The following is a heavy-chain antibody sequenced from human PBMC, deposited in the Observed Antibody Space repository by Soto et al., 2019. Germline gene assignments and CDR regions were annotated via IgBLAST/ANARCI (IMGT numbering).Heavy chain of an antibody. V-gene: IGHV1-18*04. D-gene: IGHD2-2*01. Sequence: ASVKVSCKASAYTFTSYCISWVRQAPGQGLEWLGWISGYNGNTNYAPKFQGRVTMTTDTSTSTAYMELRSLRSDDTAVYYCAREGRRIPGATGIDYWGQGTLVTVSS. CDR2: ISGYNGNT. CDR3: AREGRRIPGATGIDY. J-gene: IGHJ4*02. CDR1: AYTFTSYC.